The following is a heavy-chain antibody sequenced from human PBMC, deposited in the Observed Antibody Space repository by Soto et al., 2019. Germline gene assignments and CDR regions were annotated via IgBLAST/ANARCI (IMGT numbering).Heavy chain of an antibody. V-gene: IGHV3-11*01. J-gene: IGHJ4*02. Sequence: GSLRLSCAASGFTFSDYYMSWIRQAPGRGLEWVSYISSSDTIYYADSVKGRFTISRDNAKNSLYLQMNSLRAEDTAMYYCAREIGYYDSSGYFDYWGQGTLVTVSS. CDR1: GFTFSDYY. CDR2: ISSSDTI. D-gene: IGHD3-22*01. CDR3: AREIGYYDSSGYFDY.